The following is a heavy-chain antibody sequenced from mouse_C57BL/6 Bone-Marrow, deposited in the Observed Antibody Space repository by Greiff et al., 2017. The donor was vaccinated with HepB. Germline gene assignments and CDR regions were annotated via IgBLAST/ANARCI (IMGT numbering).Heavy chain of an antibody. D-gene: IGHD6-5*01. CDR3: ARSSPAYPYFDY. CDR1: GYTFTDYN. CDR2: INPNNGGT. J-gene: IGHJ2*01. Sequence: VQLQQSGPELVKPGASVKIPCKASGYTFTDYNMDWVKQSHGKSLEWIGDINPNNGGTIYNQKFKGKATLTVDKSSSTAYMELRSLTSEDTAVYYGARSSPAYPYFDYWGQGTTLTVSS. V-gene: IGHV1-18*01.